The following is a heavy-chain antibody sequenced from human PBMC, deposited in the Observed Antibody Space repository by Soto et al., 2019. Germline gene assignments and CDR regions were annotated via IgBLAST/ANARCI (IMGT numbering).Heavy chain of an antibody. CDR1: GFTFYSYS. CDR3: ARGELGYCIGTSCHFDY. D-gene: IGHD2-2*01. Sequence: GGSLRLSCTASGFTFYSYSMNWVRQAPGKGLEWVSSISSSSSYIYYADSVKGRFTISRDNAKNSLYLQMNSLRAEDTAVYYCARGELGYCIGTSCHFDYWGQGTLVTVSS. J-gene: IGHJ4*02. V-gene: IGHV3-21*01. CDR2: ISSSSSYI.